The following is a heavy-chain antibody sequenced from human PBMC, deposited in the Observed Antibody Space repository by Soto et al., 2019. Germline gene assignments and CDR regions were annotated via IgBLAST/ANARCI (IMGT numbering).Heavy chain of an antibody. CDR3: ARPTSSNYYYYGMDV. V-gene: IGHV5-51*01. D-gene: IGHD2-2*01. J-gene: IGHJ6*02. CDR2: IYPGDSDT. Sequence: GESLKISCKGSGYSFTSYWIGWVRQMPGKGLEWMGIIYPGDSDTRYSPSFQGQVTISADKSTSTAYLQWSSLKASDTAMYYCARPTSSNYYYYGMDVWGQGTTVTVSS. CDR1: GYSFTSYW.